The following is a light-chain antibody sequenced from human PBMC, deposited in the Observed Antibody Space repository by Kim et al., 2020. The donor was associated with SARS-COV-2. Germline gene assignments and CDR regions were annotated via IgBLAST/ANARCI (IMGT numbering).Light chain of an antibody. V-gene: IGLV3-21*04. CDR1: NIGSKS. CDR2: YGS. CDR3: QVWDGSSDRREV. Sequence: SYELTQPPSVSVAPGKTARITCGGDNIGSKSVHWYQQKPGQAPVLLIYYGSDRPSGIPERFSGSNSGNTATLTISRVEAGDEADYYCQVWDGSSDRREVFGGGTQLTVL. J-gene: IGLJ3*02.